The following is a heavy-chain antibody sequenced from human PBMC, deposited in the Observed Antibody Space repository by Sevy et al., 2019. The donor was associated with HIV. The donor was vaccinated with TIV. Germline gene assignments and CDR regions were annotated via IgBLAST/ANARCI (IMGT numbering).Heavy chain of an antibody. D-gene: IGHD2-2*01. CDR2: IIPIFCTT. V-gene: IGHV1-69*13. Sequence: ASVKVSCKASGGTFSNYALSWVRQAPGQGLEWMGGIIPIFCTTNFAQTFQGRVTITADESRGTAYMELSSLESADTAVYYSARSPLLRIPVATDVYFDNWGLGTLVTVSS. CDR3: ARSPLLRIPVATDVYFDN. CDR1: GGTFSNYA. J-gene: IGHJ4*02.